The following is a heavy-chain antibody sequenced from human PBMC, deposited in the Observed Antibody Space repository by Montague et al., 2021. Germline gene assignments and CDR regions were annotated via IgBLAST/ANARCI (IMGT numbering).Heavy chain of an antibody. J-gene: IGHJ4*02. D-gene: IGHD1-26*01. V-gene: IGHV6-1*01. CDR2: SYYRSKWYN. CDR1: GDSDCVVGVA. CDR3: ARTSASSDY. Sequence: CAISGDSDCVVGVARSSERQSPAIHPVRLGVSYYRSKWYNDYAVSVKSRITINPDTSKNQISLQLNSVTPEDTAVYYCARTSASSDYWGQGTLVTVSS.